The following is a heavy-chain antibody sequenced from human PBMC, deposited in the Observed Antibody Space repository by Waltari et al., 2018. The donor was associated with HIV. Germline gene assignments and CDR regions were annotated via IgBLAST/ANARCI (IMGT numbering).Heavy chain of an antibody. CDR3: ARYCSSTSCYSSYWYFDL. CDR1: GGSISSSSYY. V-gene: IGHV4-39*07. Sequence: QLQLQESGPGLVKPSETLSLTCTVSGGSISSSSYYWGWIRQPPGKGLEWIGSIYYSGSTYYNPALKSRVTISVDTSKNQFSLKLSSVTAADTAVYYCARYCSSTSCYSSYWYFDLWGRGTLVTVSS. CDR2: IYYSGST. D-gene: IGHD2-2*01. J-gene: IGHJ2*01.